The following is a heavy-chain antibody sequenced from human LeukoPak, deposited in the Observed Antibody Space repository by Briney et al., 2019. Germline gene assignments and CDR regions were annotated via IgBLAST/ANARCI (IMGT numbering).Heavy chain of an antibody. Sequence: ASVKVSCKASGYTFTSYYMHWVRQAPGQGLEWMGIINPSGGGTSYAQKFQGRVTMPRDTSTGTVYMELSSLISEDTALYYCARSDDSHGSDYWGQGTLVTVSS. J-gene: IGHJ4*02. CDR2: INPSGGGT. CDR3: ARSDDSHGSDY. V-gene: IGHV1-46*01. CDR1: GYTFTSYY. D-gene: IGHD3-10*01.